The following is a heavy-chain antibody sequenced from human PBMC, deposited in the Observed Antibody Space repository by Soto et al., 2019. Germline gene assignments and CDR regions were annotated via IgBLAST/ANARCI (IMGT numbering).Heavy chain of an antibody. CDR1: GFTFSSYA. J-gene: IGHJ4*02. D-gene: IGHD2-2*01. CDR2: ISGSGGST. Sequence: PGGSLRLSCAASGFTFSSYAMSWVRQAPGKGLEWVSAISGSGGSTYYADSVKGRFTISRDNSKNTLYLQMNSLRAEDTAVYYCAKDRYQGDCSSTSCYSYFDYWGKGTLVTVSS. V-gene: IGHV3-23*01. CDR3: AKDRYQGDCSSTSCYSYFDY.